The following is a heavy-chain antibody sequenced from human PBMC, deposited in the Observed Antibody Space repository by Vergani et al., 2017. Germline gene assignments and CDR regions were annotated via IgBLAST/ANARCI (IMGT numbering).Heavy chain of an antibody. CDR3: GRHDEAARHPFGYYYYYMDV. Sequence: EVQLVQSGAEVKKPGESLKISCKGSGYSFTSYWIGWVRQMPGKGLEWMGIIYPGDSDTRYSPAFQGQVTISADKSISTAYLQWSSLKASDTAMYYCGRHDEAARHPFGYYYYYMDVWGKGTTVTVSS. CDR2: IYPGDSDT. CDR1: GYSFTSYW. V-gene: IGHV5-51*01. D-gene: IGHD6-6*01. J-gene: IGHJ6*03.